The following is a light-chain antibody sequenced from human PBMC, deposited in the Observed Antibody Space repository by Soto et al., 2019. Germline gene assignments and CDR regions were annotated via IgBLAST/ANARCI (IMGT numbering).Light chain of an antibody. CDR1: QGISNY. Sequence: DIQMTQSPSSLSASVGDTVTITCQASQGISNYLNWYQQQPGKAPKLLIYAASTLQSGVPSRFSGSGSGTDFTLTISCLQSEDFATYYCQQYYSYPLTFGGGTKVDIK. CDR3: QQYYSYPLT. V-gene: IGKV1-16*01. CDR2: AAS. J-gene: IGKJ4*01.